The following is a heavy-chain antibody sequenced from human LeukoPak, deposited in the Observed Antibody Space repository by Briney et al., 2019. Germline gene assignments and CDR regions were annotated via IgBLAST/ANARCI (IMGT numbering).Heavy chain of an antibody. V-gene: IGHV1-46*01. J-gene: IGHJ4*02. Sequence: AASVKVSCKASGYTFTSYYMHWVRQAPGQGLEWVGIINPSGGSTSYAQKFQGRVTMTRDTSTSTVYMELSSLRSEDTAVYYCAREMATNPYDYWGQGTLVTVSS. D-gene: IGHD5-24*01. CDR3: AREMATNPYDY. CDR1: GYTFTSYY. CDR2: INPSGGST.